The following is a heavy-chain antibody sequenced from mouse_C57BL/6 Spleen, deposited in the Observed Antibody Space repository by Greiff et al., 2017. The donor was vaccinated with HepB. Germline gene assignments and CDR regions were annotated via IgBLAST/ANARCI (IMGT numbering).Heavy chain of an antibody. J-gene: IGHJ2*01. D-gene: IGHD2-1*01. CDR1: GYTFTSYT. Sequence: QVQLQQSGAELARPGASVKMSCKASGYTFTSYTMHWVKQRPGQGLEWIGYINPSSGYTKYNQKFKDKATLTADKSSSTAYMQLSRLTSEDSAVYYCARGSYGNYGDYWGQGTTLTVSS. V-gene: IGHV1-4*01. CDR2: INPSSGYT. CDR3: ARGSYGNYGDY.